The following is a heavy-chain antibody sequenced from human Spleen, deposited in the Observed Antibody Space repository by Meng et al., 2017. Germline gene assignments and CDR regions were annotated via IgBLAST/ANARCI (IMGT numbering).Heavy chain of an antibody. J-gene: IGHJ5*02. Sequence: GGSLRLSCAASGFTFSNYGMHWVRQAPGKGLEWVAVIWYDGSHEYYADSVKGRFTISRDNSKNTLYLQMNSLRAEDTAVFYCARDRGMTTEVLGDHWGQGTLVTVSS. CDR1: GFTFSNYG. CDR2: IWYDGSHE. V-gene: IGHV3-33*01. D-gene: IGHD4-23*01. CDR3: ARDRGMTTEVLGDH.